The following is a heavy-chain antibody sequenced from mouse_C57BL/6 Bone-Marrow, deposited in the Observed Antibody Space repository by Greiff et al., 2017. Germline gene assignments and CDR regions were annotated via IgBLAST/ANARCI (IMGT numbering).Heavy chain of an antibody. CDR2: IWGGGST. J-gene: IGHJ4*01. V-gene: IGHV2-9*01. Sequence: VKLMESGPGLVAPSQSLSITCTVSGFSLTSYGVDWVRQPPGKGLEWLGVIWGGGSTNYNSALMSRLSISKDNSKSQVFLKMNSLQTDDTAMYYCAKLLTTVVATDYAMDYWGQGTSVTVSS. CDR1: GFSLTSYG. D-gene: IGHD1-1*01. CDR3: AKLLTTVVATDYAMDY.